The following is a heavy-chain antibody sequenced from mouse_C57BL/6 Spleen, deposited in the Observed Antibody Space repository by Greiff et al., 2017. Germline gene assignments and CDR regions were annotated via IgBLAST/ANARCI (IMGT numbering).Heavy chain of an antibody. D-gene: IGHD4-1*01. CDR2: IRSKSSNYAT. V-gene: IGHV10-3*01. J-gene: IGHJ3*01. Sequence: EVMLVESGGGLVQPKGSLKLSCAASGFTFNTYAMHWVRQAPGKGLEWVARIRSKSSNYATYYADSVKDRFTISRDDSQSMLYLQMNNLKTEDTAMYYCVRVGSNELGQGFAYWGQGTLVTVAA. CDR3: VRVGSNELGQGFAY. CDR1: GFTFNTYA.